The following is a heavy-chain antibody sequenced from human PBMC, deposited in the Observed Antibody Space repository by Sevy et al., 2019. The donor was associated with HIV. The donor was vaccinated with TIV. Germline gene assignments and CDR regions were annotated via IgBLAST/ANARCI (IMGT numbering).Heavy chain of an antibody. V-gene: IGHV3-23*01. Sequence: GGSLRLSCAASGFIFNTHAITWVRQAPGKGLEWVSVISGPGLSTYYADSVKGRFTISRDNSKNTLYLQMNSLRADDTATYYCAKALNPALESMIEVVLRTLKGFDVWGQGTMVTVSS. J-gene: IGHJ3*01. CDR1: GFIFNTHA. CDR3: AKALNPALESMIEVVLRTLKGFDV. CDR2: ISGPGLST. D-gene: IGHD3-22*01.